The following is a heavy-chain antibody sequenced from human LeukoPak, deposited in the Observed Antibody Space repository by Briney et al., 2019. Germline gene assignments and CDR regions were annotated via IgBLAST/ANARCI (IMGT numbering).Heavy chain of an antibody. V-gene: IGHV1-58*02. Sequence: SVKVSCKASGFTFSSSTMQWVRQARGQRLEWIGWIVVGSGNTNYAQKFQGRVTMTRDTSTSTVYMELSSLRSEDTAVYYCARYRRAFDYWGQGTLVTVSS. CDR2: IVVGSGNT. CDR1: GFTFSSST. J-gene: IGHJ4*02. CDR3: ARYRRAFDY. D-gene: IGHD1-1*01.